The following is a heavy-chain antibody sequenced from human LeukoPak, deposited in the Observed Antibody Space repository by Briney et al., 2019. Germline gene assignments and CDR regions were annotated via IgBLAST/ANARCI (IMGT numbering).Heavy chain of an antibody. V-gene: IGHV1-2*02. Sequence: ASVKVSCKTSGYTFTDYYLHWVRQAPGQGLEWVGWIHPNTGATHHAQKFQGRLTMARDTSISTVYMELTRLRSDDTAVYYCARDMGRYSGYDYDYWGQGTLVTASS. J-gene: IGHJ4*02. CDR1: GYTFTDYY. CDR3: ARDMGRYSGYDYDY. D-gene: IGHD5-12*01. CDR2: IHPNTGAT.